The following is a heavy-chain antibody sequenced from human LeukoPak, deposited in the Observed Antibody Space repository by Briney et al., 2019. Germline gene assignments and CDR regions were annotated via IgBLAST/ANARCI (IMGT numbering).Heavy chain of an antibody. V-gene: IGHV3-48*01. CDR3: ARGGRGYSYPGYYYYYMDV. CDR2: ISSSSSTI. CDR1: GFTFSSYS. Sequence: PGGSLRLSCAASGFTFSSYSMNWVRQAPGKGLEWVSYISSSSSTIYYADSVKGRFTISRGNAKNSLYLQMNSLRAEDTAVYYCARGGRGYSYPGYYYYYMDVWGKGTTVTVSS. J-gene: IGHJ6*03. D-gene: IGHD5-18*01.